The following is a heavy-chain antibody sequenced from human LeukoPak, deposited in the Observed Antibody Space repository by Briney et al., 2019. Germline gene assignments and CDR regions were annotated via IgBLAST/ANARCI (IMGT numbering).Heavy chain of an antibody. Sequence: SGGSLRLSCTASGFTFGSYWMSWVRQAPGKGLEWVGVISYDGSDEYYTDSVKGRFTISRDNSKNTVYLQMNSLRADDTAVYYCARDFTPEWFDIHWGQGTLVTVS. V-gene: IGHV3-30*03. CDR2: ISYDGSDE. CDR1: GFTFGSYW. CDR3: ARDFTPEWFDIH. D-gene: IGHD3-3*01. J-gene: IGHJ4*02.